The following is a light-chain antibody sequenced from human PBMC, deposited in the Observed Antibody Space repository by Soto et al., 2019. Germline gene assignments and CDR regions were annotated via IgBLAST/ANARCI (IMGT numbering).Light chain of an antibody. CDR3: KQYNNYFSWT. CDR1: QSIRIW. Sequence: DIQMTQSPSTLSASVGDRVTITCRASQSIRIWLAWYQQKPGKAPNILIYDASTLVSGVPSRFSGSGSGTEFTLTISSLHPYDFATYSCKQYNNYFSWTFGQGTKVEIK. CDR2: DAS. V-gene: IGKV1-5*01. J-gene: IGKJ1*01.